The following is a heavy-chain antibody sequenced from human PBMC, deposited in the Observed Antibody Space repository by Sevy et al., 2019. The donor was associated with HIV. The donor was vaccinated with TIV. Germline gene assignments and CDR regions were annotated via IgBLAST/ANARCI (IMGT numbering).Heavy chain of an antibody. Sequence: GGSLRLSCAASGFTFNIYAMSWVRQAPGKGLEWLSAISGGGDGTYYADSVKGRFTISGANSRKTLYLQMNSLRAEDTAVYYCAKRPYYYYNSDGHLVSSTDEADYWGQGTLVTVSS. CDR3: AKRPYYYYNSDGHLVSSTDEADY. J-gene: IGHJ4*02. V-gene: IGHV3-23*01. CDR1: GFTFNIYA. CDR2: ISGGGDGT. D-gene: IGHD3-22*01.